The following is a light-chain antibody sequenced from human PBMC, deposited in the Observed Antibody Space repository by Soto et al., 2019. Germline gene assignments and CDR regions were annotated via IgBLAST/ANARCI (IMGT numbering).Light chain of an antibody. Sequence: ALTQPASVSGSPGQSITISCTGTSSDIGGYNYVSWYQQHPGKAPKLMIYDVSNRPSGVSSRFSGSKSGNTASLTISGLQAEDEADYYCCSYTTSSTYVFGTGTKATVL. J-gene: IGLJ1*01. CDR1: SSDIGGYNY. CDR2: DVS. V-gene: IGLV2-14*01. CDR3: CSYTTSSTYV.